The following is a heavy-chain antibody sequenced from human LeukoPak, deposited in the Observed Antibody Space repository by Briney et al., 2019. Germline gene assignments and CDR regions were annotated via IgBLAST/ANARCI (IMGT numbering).Heavy chain of an antibody. J-gene: IGHJ4*02. CDR2: INYSGNT. D-gene: IGHD6-13*01. V-gene: IGHV4-34*01. Sequence: SETLSLTCAVYGGYLSGNHWTWIRQPPGRGLEWIGEINYSGNTNYNPSPKSRVTISADTSKNQFSLKVNSVTAADTAVYYCAKGYSSSWYLDYWGQGTLVTVSS. CDR3: AKGYSSSWYLDY. CDR1: GGYLSGNH.